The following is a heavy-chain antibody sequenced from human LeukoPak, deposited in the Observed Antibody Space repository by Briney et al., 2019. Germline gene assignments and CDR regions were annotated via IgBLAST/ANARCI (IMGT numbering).Heavy chain of an antibody. CDR1: GGSISSYSYY. D-gene: IGHD2-8*02. Sequence: PSETLSLTCTVSGGSISSYSYYWGWIRQPPGQGLEWIGNIYYSGSTYYNPSIQSRVTISVDTSKNQFSLKLSSVTAADTAVYYCARKPPWYYFDYWGQGTLVTVSS. CDR3: ARKPPWYYFDY. J-gene: IGHJ4*02. CDR2: IYYSGST. V-gene: IGHV4-39*01.